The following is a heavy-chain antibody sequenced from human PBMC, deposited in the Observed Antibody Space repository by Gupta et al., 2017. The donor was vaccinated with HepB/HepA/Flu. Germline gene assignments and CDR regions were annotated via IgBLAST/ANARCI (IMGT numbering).Heavy chain of an antibody. D-gene: IGHD3/OR15-3a*01. CDR2: TKTDGSDT. CDR1: GFTFSDYW. Sequence: EVQLVESGGGLVQPGGSLRLSCTTSGFTFSDYWIHWVRQAPGKGLAWVSRTKTDGSDTTFADSVKGRFTLLRDNARNTVFLQMNSLRAEDTAVYYCARDGGLGTPFDYWGRGALVTVSS. J-gene: IGHJ4*02. CDR3: ARDGGLGTPFDY. V-gene: IGHV3-74*01.